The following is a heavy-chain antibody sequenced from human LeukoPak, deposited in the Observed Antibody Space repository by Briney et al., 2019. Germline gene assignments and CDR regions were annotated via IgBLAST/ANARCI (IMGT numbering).Heavy chain of an antibody. D-gene: IGHD3-10*01. J-gene: IGHJ4*02. CDR3: AKDPGGH. V-gene: IGHV3-30-3*01. CDR2: ISYDGSNK. Sequence: QSGGSLRLSCAASGFTFSSYAMHWVRQAPGKGLEWVAVISYDGSNKYYADSVKGRFTISRDNSKNTLYLQMNSLRAEDTAVYYCAKDPGGHWGQGTLVTVSS. CDR1: GFTFSSYA.